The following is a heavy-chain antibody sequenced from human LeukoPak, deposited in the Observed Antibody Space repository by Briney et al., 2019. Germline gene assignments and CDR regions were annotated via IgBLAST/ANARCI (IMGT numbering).Heavy chain of an antibody. CDR2: IYYSGST. CDR1: GGSSSSYY. D-gene: IGHD2-2*01. CDR3: ARDRYERCMDV. V-gene: IGHV4-59*01. Sequence: SETLSLTCTVSGGSSSSYYWSWIRQPPGKGLEWIGYIYYSGSTNYNPSLKSRVTISVDTSKNQFSLKLSSVTAADTAVYYCARDRYERCMDVWGKGTTVTVSS. J-gene: IGHJ6*03.